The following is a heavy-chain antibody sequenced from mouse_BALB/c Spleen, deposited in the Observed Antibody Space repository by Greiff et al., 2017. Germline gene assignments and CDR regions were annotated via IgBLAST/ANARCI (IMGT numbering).Heavy chain of an antibody. CDR2: ISYSGST. V-gene: IGHV3-8*02. CDR1: GDSITSGY. J-gene: IGHJ3*01. CDR3: ARYNSGSSWGFAY. D-gene: IGHD1-1*01. Sequence: EVHLVESGPSLVKPSQTLSLTCSVTGDSITSGYWNWIRKFPGNKLEYMGYISYSGSTYYNPSLKSRISITRDTSKNQYYLQLNSVTTEDTATYYCARYNSGSSWGFAYWGQGTLVTVSA.